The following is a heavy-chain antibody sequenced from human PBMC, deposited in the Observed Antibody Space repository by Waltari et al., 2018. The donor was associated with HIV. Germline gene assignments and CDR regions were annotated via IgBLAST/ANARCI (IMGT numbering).Heavy chain of an antibody. D-gene: IGHD3-3*02. V-gene: IGHV4-61*02. CDR1: GGSISRGSFS. Sequence: QVQLQESGPGLLKPSQTLSLTCTVSGGSISRGSFSWSWIRQSAGKTMTWIGRIYSSGSVNYNSSVESRVTISRDTSNNQFSLLLTSVTAADSAMYYCARLSGSKGFDYWGQGTLVTVSS. CDR3: ARLSGSKGFDY. J-gene: IGHJ4*01. CDR2: IYSSGSV.